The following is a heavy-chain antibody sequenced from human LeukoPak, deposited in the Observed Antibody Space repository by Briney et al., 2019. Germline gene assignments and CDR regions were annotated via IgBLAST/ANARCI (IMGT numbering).Heavy chain of an antibody. J-gene: IGHJ3*02. CDR3: AKGLGSSGYPDAFDI. D-gene: IGHD3-22*01. CDR1: GFTFSSYG. V-gene: IGHV3-30*18. CDR2: ISYDGGNK. Sequence: GGSLRLSCAASGFTFSSYGMHWVRQAPGKGLEWVAVISYDGGNKYYADSVKGRFTISRDNSKNTLYLQMNSLRAEDTAVYYCAKGLGSSGYPDAFDIWGRGTMVTVSS.